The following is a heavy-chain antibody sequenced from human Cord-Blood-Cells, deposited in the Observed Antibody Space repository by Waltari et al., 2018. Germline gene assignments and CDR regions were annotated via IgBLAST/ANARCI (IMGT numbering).Heavy chain of an antibody. V-gene: IGHV1-69-2*01. D-gene: IGHD3-22*01. Sequence: EVQLVQSGAEVKTPGATVKISCKVSGYTFPDYYMHWVQQALGKGLEWMGLVDPEDGETIYAEKFQGRVTITADTSTDTAYMELSSLRSEDTAVYYCATDRALYDSSGYYFDYWGQGTLVTVSS. CDR2: VDPEDGET. CDR3: ATDRALYDSSGYYFDY. CDR1: GYTFPDYY. J-gene: IGHJ4*02.